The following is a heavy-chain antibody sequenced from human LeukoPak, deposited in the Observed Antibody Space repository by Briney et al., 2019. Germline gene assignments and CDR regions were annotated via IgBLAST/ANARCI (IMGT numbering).Heavy chain of an antibody. V-gene: IGHV3-48*03. J-gene: IGHJ6*04. CDR2: SSSSGSTI. D-gene: IGHD3-10*02. CDR3: AELGITMIGGV. CDR1: GFTFSSYE. Sequence: QTGGSLRLSCAASGFTFSSYEMNWARHAPGKGLEWVSYSSSSGSTIYYADCVKGRFTISRDNAKNSLYLQMNSLRAEDTAVYYCAELGITMIGGVWGKGTTVTISS.